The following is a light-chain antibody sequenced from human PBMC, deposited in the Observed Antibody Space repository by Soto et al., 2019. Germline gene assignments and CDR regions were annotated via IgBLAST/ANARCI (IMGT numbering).Light chain of an antibody. CDR3: SSYTSESTYV. J-gene: IGLJ1*01. Sequence: QSVLTQPASVSGSAGQSSAISCTGTSSDVGAYNYVFWYQQHPGKAPKLMIYDVSNRPSGVSDRCSGSKSGNTAFLTISGLQAEDEADYYCSSYTSESTYVLGPGPRSPS. V-gene: IGLV2-14*03. CDR2: DVS. CDR1: SSDVGAYNY.